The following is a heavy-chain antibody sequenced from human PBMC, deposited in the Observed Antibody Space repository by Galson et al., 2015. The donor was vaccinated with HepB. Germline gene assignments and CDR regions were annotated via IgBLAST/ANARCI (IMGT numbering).Heavy chain of an antibody. D-gene: IGHD5-24*01. CDR3: ARCGWMATTRWCYFHY. CDR1: GFTFSSYS. J-gene: IGHJ4*03. V-gene: IGHV3-21*01. Sequence: SLRLSCAASGFTFSSYSRNCVRQAPGKGLEWVSSISSSSSYIYYADSVKGRFTISRDNAKNSLYLQMNSLRAEDTAVYYCARCGWMATTRWCYFHYWGHGTLVTVSS. CDR2: ISSSSSYI.